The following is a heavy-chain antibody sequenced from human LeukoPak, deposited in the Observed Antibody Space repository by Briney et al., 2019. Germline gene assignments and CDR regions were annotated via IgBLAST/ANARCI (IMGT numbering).Heavy chain of an antibody. CDR2: ISGSGGST. CDR1: GFTFSSYA. CDR3: AKDPYYYDSSGYYYLGSDAFDI. V-gene: IGHV3-23*01. D-gene: IGHD3-22*01. J-gene: IGHJ3*02. Sequence: GGSLRLSCAASGFTFSSYAMSWVRQAPGKGLEWVSAISGSGGSTYYADSVKGRFTISRDNSKNTLYLQMNSLRAEDTAVYYCAKDPYYYDSSGYYYLGSDAFDIWGQGTMVTVSS.